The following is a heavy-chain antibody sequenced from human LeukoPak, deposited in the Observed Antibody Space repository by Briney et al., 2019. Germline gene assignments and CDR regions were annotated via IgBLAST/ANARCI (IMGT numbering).Heavy chain of an antibody. CDR3: EFDSSRYSWYFDY. D-gene: IGHD3-22*01. CDR2: IIPIFGTA. V-gene: IGHV1-69*13. J-gene: IGHJ4*02. Sequence: ASVKVSCKASGGTFSSYAISWVRQAPGQGLEWMGGIIPIFGTANYAQKFQGRVTITADESTSTAYMELSSLRSEDTAVYYCEFDSSRYSWYFDYWGQGTLVTVSS. CDR1: GGTFSSYA.